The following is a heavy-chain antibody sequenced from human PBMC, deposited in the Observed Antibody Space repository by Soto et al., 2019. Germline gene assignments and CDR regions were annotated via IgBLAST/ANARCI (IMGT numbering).Heavy chain of an antibody. V-gene: IGHV4-59*08. CDR1: GDSISSYY. Sequence: SETLSLTCTVSGDSISSYYWSWIRQPPGKRLEWIGYIEYAGSTNYNPSLMSRVTISLGTSKNHYSLKLTSVTAADTAVYYCARHAKHSNWAYYFAYWGPGILVT. CDR3: ARHAKHSNWAYYFAY. D-gene: IGHD6-13*01. CDR2: IEYAGST. J-gene: IGHJ4*02.